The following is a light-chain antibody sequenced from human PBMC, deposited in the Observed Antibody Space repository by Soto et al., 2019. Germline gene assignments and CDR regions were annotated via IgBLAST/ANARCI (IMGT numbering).Light chain of an antibody. V-gene: IGKV3-11*01. Sequence: IVVSKPAGPPSFTTGESATPSCRASQNISNYLIWYQQKPGQAPRLLIYDVSNRTTDIPARFSGSGSGTDFTLTISSLEPEDLAVYYCQQRSNLPRTFGQGTKVDIK. CDR3: QQRSNLPRT. J-gene: IGKJ1*01. CDR2: DVS. CDR1: QNISNY.